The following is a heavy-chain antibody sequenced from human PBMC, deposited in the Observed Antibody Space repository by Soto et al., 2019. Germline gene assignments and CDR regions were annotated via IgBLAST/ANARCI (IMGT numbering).Heavy chain of an antibody. CDR2: IYFSGST. J-gene: IGHJ6*02. D-gene: IGHD2-2*01. CDR3: ARFIVIIPGGGGMDV. Sequence: PSETLSLTCTVSGGSISSGDYYWSWIRQHPGKGLGWIGYIYFSGSTYYNPSLKSRVTMLLDTSKNQFSLKLSSVTAADTAVYYCARFIVIIPGGGGMDVWGQGTTVTVSS. V-gene: IGHV4-31*03. CDR1: GGSISSGDYY.